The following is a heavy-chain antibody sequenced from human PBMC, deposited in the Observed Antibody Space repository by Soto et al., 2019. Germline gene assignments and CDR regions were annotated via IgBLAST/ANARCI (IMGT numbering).Heavy chain of an antibody. CDR1: GGSFSGYY. Sequence: SETLSLTCAVYGGSFSGYYWSWIRQPPGKGLEWIGEINHSGSTNYNPSLKSRVTISVDTSKNQFSLKLSSVTAADTAAYYCARDLPGFRDGYNTYYYYGMDVWGQGTTVTVSS. J-gene: IGHJ6*02. CDR3: ARDLPGFRDGYNTYYYYGMDV. CDR2: INHSGST. V-gene: IGHV4-34*01. D-gene: IGHD5-12*01.